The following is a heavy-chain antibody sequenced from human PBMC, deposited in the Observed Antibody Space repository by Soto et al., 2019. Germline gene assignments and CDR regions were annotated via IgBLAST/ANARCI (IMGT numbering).Heavy chain of an antibody. D-gene: IGHD4-17*01. V-gene: IGHV3-33*01. CDR1: GFTFSSYG. CDR2: IWYDGSNK. Sequence: QVQLVESGGGVVQPGRSLRLSCAASGFTFSSYGMHWVRQAPGKGLEWVAVIWYDGSNKYYADSVKGRFTISRDNSKNTLYLQMNSLSAEDTAVYYCARDGGDGDYEFAFDIWGQGTMVTVSS. CDR3: ARDGGDGDYEFAFDI. J-gene: IGHJ3*02.